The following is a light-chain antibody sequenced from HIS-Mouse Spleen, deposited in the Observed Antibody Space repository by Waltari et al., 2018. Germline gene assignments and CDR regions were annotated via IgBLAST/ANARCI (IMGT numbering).Light chain of an antibody. V-gene: IGLV2-8*01. Sequence: QSALTQPPSASGSPGQSVTISCTGTSSDVGGYNYVSWYQQHPGKAPKPMLYEVSKRPSGVPDRLSGSKSGNTASLTVSGLQAEDEADYYCSSYAGSNNFVVFGGGTKLTVL. J-gene: IGLJ2*01. CDR3: SSYAGSNNFVV. CDR1: SSDVGGYNY. CDR2: EVS.